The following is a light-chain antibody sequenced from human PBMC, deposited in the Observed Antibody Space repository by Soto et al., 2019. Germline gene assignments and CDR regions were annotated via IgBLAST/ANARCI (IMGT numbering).Light chain of an antibody. V-gene: IGKV3-20*01. Sequence: EIVVTQSPGTLSLSPGERATLSCRASQSVSSSYLAWYQQKPGQAPRLLIYGASSRATGIPDRFSGSGSGTDFTLTSSRLEPEDFAVYYCQQYGSSHPYTFGQGNKLEIK. CDR2: GAS. CDR3: QQYGSSHPYT. J-gene: IGKJ2*01. CDR1: QSVSSSY.